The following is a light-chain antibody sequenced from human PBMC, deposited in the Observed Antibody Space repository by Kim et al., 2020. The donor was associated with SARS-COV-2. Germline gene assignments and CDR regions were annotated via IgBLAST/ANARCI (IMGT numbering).Light chain of an antibody. CDR2: AAS. CDR3: QQLNSYPRLT. Sequence: DIQLTQSPSFLSASVGDRVTITCRASQGISGYLAWYQQKPGKAPKLLIYAASTLQSGAPSRFSGSGSGTEFTLTISSLQPEDFATYYCQQLNSYPRLTFGGGTKVDIK. CDR1: QGISGY. V-gene: IGKV1-9*01. J-gene: IGKJ4*01.